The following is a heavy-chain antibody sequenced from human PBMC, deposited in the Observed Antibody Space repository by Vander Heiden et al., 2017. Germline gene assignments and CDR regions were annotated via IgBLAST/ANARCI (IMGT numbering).Heavy chain of an antibody. J-gene: IGHJ3*02. V-gene: IGHV3-30*18. CDR2: ISYDGSNK. CDR3: AKDSGSGWYSGHGAFDI. Sequence: GGGVVQPGRSLRLSCAASGFTFSSYGMHWVRQAPGKGLEWVAVISYDGSNKYYADSVKGRFTISRDNSKNTLYLQMNSLRAEDTAVYYCAKDSGSGWYSGHGAFDIWCQGTMVAVSS. D-gene: IGHD6-19*01. CDR1: GFTFSSYG.